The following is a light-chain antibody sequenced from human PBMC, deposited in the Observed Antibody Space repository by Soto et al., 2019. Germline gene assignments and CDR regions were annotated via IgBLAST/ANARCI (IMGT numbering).Light chain of an antibody. Sequence: IQMTQSPATLSASVGDRVTITCRASQGISSYLAWYQQKQGKAPRLLIYAASTLQSGVPSRFRGSGSGTDLTITISSLKPEDFETDYCQQLKSYPHTFGGGTKVDI. CDR3: QQLKSYPHT. V-gene: IGKV1-9*01. CDR1: QGISSY. J-gene: IGKJ4*01. CDR2: AAS.